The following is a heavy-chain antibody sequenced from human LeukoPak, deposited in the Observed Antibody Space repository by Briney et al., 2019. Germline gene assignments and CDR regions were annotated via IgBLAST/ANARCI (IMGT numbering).Heavy chain of an antibody. J-gene: IGHJ4*02. CDR2: ISAYNGNT. V-gene: IGHV1-18*01. D-gene: IGHD4-11*01. CDR1: GYTFTSYG. CDR3: ARDPDYSNGGAFLDY. Sequence: GASVKVSCKASGYTFTSYGISWVRQAPGQGLEWMGWISAYNGNTNYAQKLQGRVTMTTDTSTSTAYMELRSLRSDDTAVYYCARDPDYSNGGAFLDYWGQGTLVTVSS.